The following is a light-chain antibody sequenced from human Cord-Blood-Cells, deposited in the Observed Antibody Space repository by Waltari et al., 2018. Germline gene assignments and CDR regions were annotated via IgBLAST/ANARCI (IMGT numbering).Light chain of an antibody. CDR2: KAS. J-gene: IGKJ1*01. Sequence: DIQMTQSPSTLSASVGDRVTITCRASQSISIWLAWYQQKPGKAPKLLIYKASSLESGGPSRFSGSGSGTEFTLTISSLQPDDFATYYCQQYNSYWTFGQGTKVEIK. CDR3: QQYNSYWT. CDR1: QSISIW. V-gene: IGKV1-5*03.